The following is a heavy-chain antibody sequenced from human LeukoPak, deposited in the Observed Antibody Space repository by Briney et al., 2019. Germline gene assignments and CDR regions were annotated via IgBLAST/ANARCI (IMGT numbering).Heavy chain of an antibody. D-gene: IGHD3-10*01. CDR3: ARGAPGVRGVIPFDY. V-gene: IGHV3-7*01. CDR1: GFIFSSYW. Sequence: PGGSLRLSCAASGFIFSSYWMSWVRQAPGKGLEWVASIKQDGSEKYYVDSVEGRFTISRDNAKNSLSVQMNSLRAEDTAVYYCARGAPGVRGVIPFDYWGQGTLVTVSS. CDR2: IKQDGSEK. J-gene: IGHJ4*02.